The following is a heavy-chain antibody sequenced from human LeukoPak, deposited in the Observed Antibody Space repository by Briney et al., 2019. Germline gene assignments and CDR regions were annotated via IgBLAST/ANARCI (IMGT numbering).Heavy chain of an antibody. V-gene: IGHV3-74*01. CDR2: INTDGSST. J-gene: IGHJ3*02. D-gene: IGHD2/OR15-2a*01. Sequence: GGSLKLSCTSSGFTFSSYWMHWVRQAPGKGLVWVSRINTDGSSTSYADSVKGRFTISRDNAKNTLYLQMNSLRADDTAVYYCARVLPKECIDAFDTWGQGKMVIVSS. CDR3: ARVLPKECIDAFDT. CDR1: GFTFSSYW.